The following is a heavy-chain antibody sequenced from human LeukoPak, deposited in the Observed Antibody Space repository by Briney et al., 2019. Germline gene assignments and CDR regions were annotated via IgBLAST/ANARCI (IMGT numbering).Heavy chain of an antibody. J-gene: IGHJ1*01. V-gene: IGHV4-34*01. D-gene: IGHD3-10*01. CDR1: GGSFNFYS. CDR2: IDNRGST. CDR3: ARDSDSGFQ. Sequence: PSETLSLTCTVSGGSFNFYSWHWIRQPPGKGLEWIGEIDNRGSTSYTPSLRGRVIVSVDTSRNDVSLKLTSVTAADTAVYYCARDSDSGFQWGQGTLVTVSS.